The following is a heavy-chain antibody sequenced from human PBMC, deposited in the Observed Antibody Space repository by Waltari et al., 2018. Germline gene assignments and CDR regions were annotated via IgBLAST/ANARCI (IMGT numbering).Heavy chain of an antibody. Sequence: EVQLVESGGGLVQPGGSLRLSCAASGFTFRSYWMSWVRQAPGKGLEWVANIKQDGSEKYYVDSVKGRFTISRDNAKNSLYLQMNSLRAEDTAVYYCARDRSWSGYLDYWGQGTLVTVSS. CDR2: IKQDGSEK. J-gene: IGHJ4*02. D-gene: IGHD3-3*01. V-gene: IGHV3-7*01. CDR1: GFTFRSYW. CDR3: ARDRSWSGYLDY.